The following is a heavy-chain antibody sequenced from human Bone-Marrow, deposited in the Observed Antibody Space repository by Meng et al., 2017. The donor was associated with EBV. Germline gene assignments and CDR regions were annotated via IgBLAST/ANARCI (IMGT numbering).Heavy chain of an antibody. D-gene: IGHD6-13*01. J-gene: IGHJ4*02. V-gene: IGHV4-34*01. CDR2: INHSGST. CDR1: GGSFSGYY. CDR3: ARGRGYSSPNFDY. Sequence: LHELGPCLVDLSEPLSLTCACYGGSFSGYYWSWIRQPPGKGLEWIGEINHSGSTNYNPSLKSRVTISVDTSKNQFSLKLSSVTAADTAVYYCARGRGYSSPNFDYWGQGTLVTVSS.